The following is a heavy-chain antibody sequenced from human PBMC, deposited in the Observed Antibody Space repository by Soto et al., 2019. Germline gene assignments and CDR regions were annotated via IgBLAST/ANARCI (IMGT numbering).Heavy chain of an antibody. CDR2: IYYSGST. D-gene: IGHD1-1*01. CDR3: ARLTTKYYYSYMDV. CDR1: GGSISRSY. Sequence: PSETLSLTCTVSGGSISRSYRSLIRQPPGKGLEWIVYIYYSGSTNYNPSLKSRVTISVDTSKNQFSLKLSSVTAADTAVYYCARLTTKYYYSYMDVWGKGTTVTVSS. V-gene: IGHV4-59*08. J-gene: IGHJ6*03.